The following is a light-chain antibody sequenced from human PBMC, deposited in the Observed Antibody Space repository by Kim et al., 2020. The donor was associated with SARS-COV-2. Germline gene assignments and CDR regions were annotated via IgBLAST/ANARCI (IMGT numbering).Light chain of an antibody. J-gene: IGKJ1*01. Sequence: DIVLTQSPDSLAVSLGERTTINCKSSQSILYSSNNKNYLAWYQQKPGQPPKLLIYWASTRESGVPDRFSGSGSGTDFTLTISSLQAEDVVAYYCHQYYSTPWTFGQGTKVDIK. CDR2: WAS. CDR1: QSILYSSNNKNY. V-gene: IGKV4-1*01. CDR3: HQYYSTPWT.